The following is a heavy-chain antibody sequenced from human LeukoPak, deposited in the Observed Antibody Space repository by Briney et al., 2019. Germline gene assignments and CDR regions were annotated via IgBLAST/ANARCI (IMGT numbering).Heavy chain of an antibody. Sequence: GGSLRLSCAASGFTFSTYWMSWVRQAPGKGLEWVASIKQDGSEKHYVDSVKGRSTISRDNARNSLSLQMNSLRAEDTAVYYCARGLTPGYWGQGTLVTVSS. D-gene: IGHD4-23*01. CDR3: ARGLTPGY. CDR1: GFTFSTYW. CDR2: IKQDGSEK. J-gene: IGHJ4*02. V-gene: IGHV3-7*03.